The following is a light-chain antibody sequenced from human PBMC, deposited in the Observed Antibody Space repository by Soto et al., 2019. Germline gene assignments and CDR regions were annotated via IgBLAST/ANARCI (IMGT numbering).Light chain of an antibody. CDR3: SSYTNTGTLV. Sequence: QSALTQPASVSGSPGQSITISCTGTSSDVGGYNYVSWYQQHPDKAPKLIIYEVIDRPSGVSNRFSGSKSGNTASLTISGLQTEDEADYYCSSYTNTGTLVFGTGTKLTVL. V-gene: IGLV2-14*01. CDR2: EVI. CDR1: SSDVGGYNY. J-gene: IGLJ1*01.